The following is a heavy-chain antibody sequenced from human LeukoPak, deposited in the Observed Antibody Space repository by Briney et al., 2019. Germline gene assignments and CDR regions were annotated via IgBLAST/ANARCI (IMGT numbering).Heavy chain of an antibody. CDR1: GYTFTGYY. CDR3: AREYCSSTSCSNWFDP. CDR2: INPNSGAT. D-gene: IGHD2-2*01. V-gene: IGHV1-2*02. J-gene: IGHJ5*02. Sequence: ASGKVSCKASGYTFTGYYMHWVRQAPGQGLERMGWINPNSGATTNAQKFQGRVTMTRDTSISTAYMELSRLRSDDTAVYYCAREYCSSTSCSNWFDPWGQGTLVTVSS.